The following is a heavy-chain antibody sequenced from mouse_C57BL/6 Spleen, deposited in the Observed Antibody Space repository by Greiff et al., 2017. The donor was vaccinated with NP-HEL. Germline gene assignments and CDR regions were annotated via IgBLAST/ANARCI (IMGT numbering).Heavy chain of an antibody. D-gene: IGHD2-4*01. V-gene: IGHV6-3*01. CDR2: IRLKSDNYAT. Sequence: EVKVEESGGGLVQPGGSMKLSCVASGFTFSNYWMNWVRQSPEKGLEWVAQIRLKSDNYATHYAESVKGRFTISRDDSKSSVYLQMNHLRAEDTGIYYCTRNYDYGTAWFAYWGQGTLVTVSA. J-gene: IGHJ3*01. CDR1: GFTFSNYW. CDR3: TRNYDYGTAWFAY.